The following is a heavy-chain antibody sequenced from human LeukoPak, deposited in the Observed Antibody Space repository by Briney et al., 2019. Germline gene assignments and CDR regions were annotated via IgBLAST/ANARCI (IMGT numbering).Heavy chain of an antibody. Sequence: GGSLRLSCTASGCTFGEYYMTWIRQAPGKGLEWVSYITTSSSYTNYADSVTGRFTISRDDAKNSRSRQMNSLRAEDTAVYYCARGHGGNVDYWGRGTLVTVSS. CDR3: ARGHGGNVDY. CDR2: ITTSSSYT. V-gene: IGHV3-11*05. CDR1: GCTFGEYY. J-gene: IGHJ4*02. D-gene: IGHD4-23*01.